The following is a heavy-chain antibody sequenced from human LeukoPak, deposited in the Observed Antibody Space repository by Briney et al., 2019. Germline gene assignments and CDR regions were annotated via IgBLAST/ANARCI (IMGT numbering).Heavy chain of an antibody. CDR1: GFTFSSYW. CDR3: AKDISYYYGSGSSLFDY. J-gene: IGHJ4*02. V-gene: IGHV3-7*03. CDR2: IKQDGSEK. D-gene: IGHD3-10*01. Sequence: PGGSLRLSCAASGFTFSSYWMSWVRQAPGKGLEWVANIKQDGSEKYYVDSVKGRFTISRDNAKKSLYLQMNSLRAEDTALYYCAKDISYYYGSGSSLFDYWGQGTLVTVSS.